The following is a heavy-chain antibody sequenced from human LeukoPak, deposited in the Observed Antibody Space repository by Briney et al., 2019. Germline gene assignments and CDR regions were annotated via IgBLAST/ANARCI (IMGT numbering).Heavy chain of an antibody. V-gene: IGHV1-2*02. D-gene: IGHD2-2*02. CDR2: INPNSGGT. CDR1: GHTFTRYY. J-gene: IGHJ4*02. CDR3: ARDQEVPAAIVVDY. Sequence: ASVKVSCKASGHTFTRYYMHWVRQAPGRGLEWMGWINPNSGGTNYAQKFQGRVTMTRDTSISTAYMELSRLRSDDTAVYYCARDQEVPAAIVVDYWGQGTLVTVSS.